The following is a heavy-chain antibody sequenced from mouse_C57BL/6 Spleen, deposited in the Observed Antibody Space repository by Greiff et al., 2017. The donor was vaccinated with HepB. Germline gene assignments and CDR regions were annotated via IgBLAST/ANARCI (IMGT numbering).Heavy chain of an antibody. CDR2: FHPYNDDT. V-gene: IGHV1-47*01. CDR3: ARAYGYDEGYWYFDV. CDR1: GYTFTTYP. Sequence: QVQLKQSGAELVKPGASVKMSCKASGYTFTTYPIEWMKQNHGKSLEWIGNFHPYNDDTKYNEKFKGKATLTVEKSSSTVYLELSRLTSDDSAVYYCARAYGYDEGYWYFDVWGTGTTVTVSS. J-gene: IGHJ1*03. D-gene: IGHD2-2*01.